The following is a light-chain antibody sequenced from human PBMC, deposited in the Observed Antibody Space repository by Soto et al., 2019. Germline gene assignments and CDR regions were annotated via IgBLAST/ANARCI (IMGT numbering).Light chain of an antibody. CDR3: YSAADNNLV. Sequence: SYELTQPSSMSVSPRQTARITCSGDVLTKKYPRWFQQKPGQAPVLVIYKDSERPSGIPERFSGSSSGTTVTLTISGAPVEHEADSYCYSAADNNLVFGGGTKLTVL. CDR1: VLTKKY. V-gene: IGLV3-27*01. J-gene: IGLJ2*01. CDR2: KDS.